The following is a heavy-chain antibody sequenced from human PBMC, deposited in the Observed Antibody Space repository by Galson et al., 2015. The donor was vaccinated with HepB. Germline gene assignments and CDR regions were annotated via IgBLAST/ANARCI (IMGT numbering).Heavy chain of an antibody. J-gene: IGHJ4*02. CDR3: AREGSSGWDHFDY. CDR2: IYYSGST. Sequence: SETLSLTCTVSGGSISSYYWSWIRQPPGKGLEWIGYIYYSGSTNYNPSLKSRVTISVDTSKNQFSLKLSSVTAADTAVYYCAREGSSGWDHFDYWGQGTLVTVSS. V-gene: IGHV4-59*01. D-gene: IGHD6-19*01. CDR1: GGSISSYY.